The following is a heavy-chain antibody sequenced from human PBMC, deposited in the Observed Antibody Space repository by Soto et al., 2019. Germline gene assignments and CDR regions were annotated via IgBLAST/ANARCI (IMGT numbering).Heavy chain of an antibody. J-gene: IGHJ4*02. CDR2: IYQSGST. V-gene: IGHV4-30-2*01. D-gene: IGHD3-22*01. Sequence: SETLSLTCAVSGGSISSGGYSWSWIRQPPGKGLEWIGYIYQSGSTSYNPSLKSRVTISVDRSKNQFSLKLNSVTAADTAVYDCARDNRSGYFLEDWGQRTPVTVSS. CDR3: ARDNRSGYFLED. CDR1: GGSISSGGYS.